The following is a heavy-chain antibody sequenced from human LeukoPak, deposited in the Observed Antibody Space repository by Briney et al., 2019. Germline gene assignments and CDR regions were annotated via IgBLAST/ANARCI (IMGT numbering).Heavy chain of an antibody. CDR2: ISGSGGST. CDR1: GFTFSSYA. Sequence: RAGGSLRLSCAASGFTFSSYAMSWVRQAPGKGLEGVSAISGSGGSTYYADSVKGRFTISRDNAKNSLYLQMNSLRVEDTAVYYCARGGWSFGYWGQGTLVTVSS. CDR3: ARGGWSFGY. J-gene: IGHJ4*02. V-gene: IGHV3-23*01. D-gene: IGHD6-19*01.